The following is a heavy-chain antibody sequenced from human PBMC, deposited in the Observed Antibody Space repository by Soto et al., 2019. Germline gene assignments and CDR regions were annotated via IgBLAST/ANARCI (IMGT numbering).Heavy chain of an antibody. J-gene: IGHJ4*02. D-gene: IGHD6-13*01. Sequence: ASVKVSCKASAYTFTNYGISWVRQAPGQGLEWMGWISAYNGNINYAQKFRGRVTMTTDTSTSSAYLEVRSLRSDDTAIYYCAVFRSSWFGDGRLDSWGPGTLVTVSS. CDR3: AVFRSSWFGDGRLDS. V-gene: IGHV1-18*01. CDR1: AYTFTNYG. CDR2: ISAYNGNI.